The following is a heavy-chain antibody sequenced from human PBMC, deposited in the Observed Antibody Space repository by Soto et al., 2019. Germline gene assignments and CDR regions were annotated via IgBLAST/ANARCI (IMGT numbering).Heavy chain of an antibody. J-gene: IGHJ4*02. CDR2: IKQDGSEK. D-gene: IGHD2-2*01. Sequence: EVQLVESGGGLVQPGGSLRLSCAASGFTFNNYWMSWVRQAPGKGLEWLANIKQDGSEKYYVDSVKGRFTISRDNAKNSLYLQMNSLRAEDTAVYYCAKNNRYCSSTNCFVFDYWGQGTLVTVSS. CDR1: GFTFNNYW. CDR3: AKNNRYCSSTNCFVFDY. V-gene: IGHV3-7*01.